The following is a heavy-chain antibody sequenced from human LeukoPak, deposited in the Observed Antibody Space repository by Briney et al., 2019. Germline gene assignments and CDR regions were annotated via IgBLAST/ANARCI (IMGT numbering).Heavy chain of an antibody. V-gene: IGHV3-7*01. D-gene: IGHD6-13*01. CDR2: IKQDGSAK. CDR3: ARGLIGSSWTFDY. J-gene: IGHJ4*02. Sequence: GGSLRLSCAASGFTFSSYWMSWVRQAPGKGLEWVANIKQDGSAKYYVDSVEGRFTISRDNAKNSLYLQMNSLRAEDTAVYYCARGLIGSSWTFDYWGQGTLVTVSS. CDR1: GFTFSSYW.